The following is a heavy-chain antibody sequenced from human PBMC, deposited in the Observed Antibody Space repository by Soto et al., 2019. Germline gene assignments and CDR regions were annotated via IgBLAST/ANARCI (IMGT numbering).Heavy chain of an antibody. D-gene: IGHD2-2*02. Sequence: QLQLQESGPGLVKPSETLSLSCAVSGGSSSSSGYYWGWIRQPPGKGLEWIGTIYYSGTTYYNTSLKRRVTISVDTSKNQFSLKLRSVTAADTAVYYCARHSGESAATPPYSFDYWGQGTLVTVST. V-gene: IGHV4-39*01. J-gene: IGHJ4*02. CDR1: GGSSSSSGYY. CDR3: ARHSGESAATPPYSFDY. CDR2: IYYSGTT.